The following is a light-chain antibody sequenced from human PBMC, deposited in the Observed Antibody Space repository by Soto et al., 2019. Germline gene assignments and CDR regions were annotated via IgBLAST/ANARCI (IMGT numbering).Light chain of an antibody. CDR1: QTISSW. J-gene: IGKJ1*01. Sequence: DIQVTQSPSTLSVSVGDRVTITCRASQTISSWLAWYQQKPGKAPKLLIYKASTLKSGVPSRFSASGSGTEFTLTISSLHPDDFATYYCQEYNNYWTFGQGTKVDIK. CDR3: QEYNNYWT. V-gene: IGKV1-5*03. CDR2: KAS.